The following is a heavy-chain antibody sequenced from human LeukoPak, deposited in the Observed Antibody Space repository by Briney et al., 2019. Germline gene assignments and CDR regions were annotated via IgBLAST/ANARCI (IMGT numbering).Heavy chain of an antibody. D-gene: IGHD3-9*01. J-gene: IGHJ4*02. Sequence: GASVKVSCKASGYTFTSYDINWVRQASGQGLEWMGWMNPNTGNTGYAQKFQGRVTITADESTSTAYMELSSLRSEDTAVYYCARDPIDILTGYSLDYFDYWGQGTLVTVSS. CDR3: ARDPIDILTGYSLDYFDY. CDR2: MNPNTGNT. V-gene: IGHV1-8*03. CDR1: GYTFTSYD.